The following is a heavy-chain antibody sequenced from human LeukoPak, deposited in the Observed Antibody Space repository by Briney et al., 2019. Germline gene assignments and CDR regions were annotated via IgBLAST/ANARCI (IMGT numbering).Heavy chain of an antibody. Sequence: QSSETLSLTCAVSGGSITGSNWWTWVRQPPGKGLEWIGEIYHSGSTNYNPSLKSRVTISVDKSNNQFSLKLNSMTAADTAVYYCARNAGNSDVDYWGQGTLVTVSS. CDR3: ARNAGNSDVDY. D-gene: IGHD4-23*01. CDR2: IYHSGST. CDR1: GGSITGSNW. V-gene: IGHV4-4*02. J-gene: IGHJ4*02.